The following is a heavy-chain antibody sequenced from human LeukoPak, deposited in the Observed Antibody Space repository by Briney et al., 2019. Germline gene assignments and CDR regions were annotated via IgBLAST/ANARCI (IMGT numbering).Heavy chain of an antibody. Sequence: PGGSLRLSCAASGFTFSSYAMSWVRQAPGKGLEWVSAISGSGGSTYYADSVKGQFTISRDNSKNTLYLQMNSLRAEDTAVYYCAKDRLYSSSWFRFDPWGQGTLVTVSS. CDR3: AKDRLYSSSWFRFDP. CDR2: ISGSGGST. V-gene: IGHV3-23*01. CDR1: GFTFSSYA. D-gene: IGHD6-13*01. J-gene: IGHJ5*02.